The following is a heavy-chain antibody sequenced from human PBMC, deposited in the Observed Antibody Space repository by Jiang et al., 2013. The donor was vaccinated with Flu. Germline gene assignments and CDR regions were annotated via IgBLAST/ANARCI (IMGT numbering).Heavy chain of an antibody. CDR2: ISGSGDST. Sequence: LSCAASGFTFSSYAMSWVRQAPGKGLEWVSAISGSGDSTYYADSVKGRFTISRDNSKNTVYLQMNSLRVEDTAVYYCAKDLRYCSGGSCYSAFDYWGQGTLVTVSS. D-gene: IGHD2-15*01. V-gene: IGHV3-23*01. J-gene: IGHJ4*02. CDR1: GFTFSSYA. CDR3: AKDLRYCSGGSCYSAFDY.